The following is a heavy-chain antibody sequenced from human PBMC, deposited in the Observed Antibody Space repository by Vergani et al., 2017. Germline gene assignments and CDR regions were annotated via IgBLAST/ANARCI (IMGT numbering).Heavy chain of an antibody. V-gene: IGHV3-74*02. CDR2: INSDGSST. CDR3: ARAKIPVRDANYYYYYGMDV. CDR1: GFTFSSYT. J-gene: IGHJ6*02. D-gene: IGHD3-10*01. Sequence: EVQLLESGGGLVQPGGSLRLSCAASGFTFSSYTMSWVRHAPGKGLVWVSRINSDGSSTSYADSGKGRFTISRDNAKNTLYLQMNSLRAEDTAVYYCARAKIPVRDANYYYYYGMDVWGQGTTVTVSS.